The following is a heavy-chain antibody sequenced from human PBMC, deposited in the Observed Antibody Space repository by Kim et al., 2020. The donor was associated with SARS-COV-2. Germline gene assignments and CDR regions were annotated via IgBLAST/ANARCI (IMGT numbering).Heavy chain of an antibody. D-gene: IGHD6-6*01. Sequence: ASVKVSCKTSGYTFIGYYMHWVRQAPGQGLEWMGWINPNSGGTNYAQKFQGRVTMTRDTSIRTAYMELSRLRSDDTAVYYCARGAVSDPGSIGTFDYWGQGTQVTVPS. CDR3: ARGAVSDPGSIGTFDY. V-gene: IGHV1-2*02. CDR1: GYTFIGYY. J-gene: IGHJ4*02. CDR2: INPNSGGT.